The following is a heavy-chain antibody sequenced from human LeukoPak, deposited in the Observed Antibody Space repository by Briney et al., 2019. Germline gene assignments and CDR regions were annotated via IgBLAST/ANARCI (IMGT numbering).Heavy chain of an antibody. J-gene: IGHJ3*02. CDR2: ISAYNGNT. D-gene: IGHD6-13*01. Sequence: ASVKVSCKASGYTFTSYGISWVRQAPGQGLEWMGWISAYNGNTNYAQKLQGRVTMTTDTSTSTAYMELRSLRSDDTAVYYCARATPGIAAAGAFDIWGQGTVVTVSS. CDR3: ARATPGIAAAGAFDI. CDR1: GYTFTSYG. V-gene: IGHV1-18*01.